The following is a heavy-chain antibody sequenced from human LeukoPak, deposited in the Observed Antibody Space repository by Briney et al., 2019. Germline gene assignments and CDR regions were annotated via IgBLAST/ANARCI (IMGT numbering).Heavy chain of an antibody. V-gene: IGHV3-33*07. CDR2: IWYDGSNK. J-gene: IGHJ4*02. Sequence: GRSLRLSCEASGFTFSSHGMYWVRQAPGKGLEWVALIWYDGSNKYYADSVKGRFTISRDNPNNTLYLQMNSLRAEDTAVYYCARSGRGYYDSLDHWGQGDLPPSPQ. CDR3: ARSGRGYYDSLDH. D-gene: IGHD3-22*01. CDR1: GFTFSSHG.